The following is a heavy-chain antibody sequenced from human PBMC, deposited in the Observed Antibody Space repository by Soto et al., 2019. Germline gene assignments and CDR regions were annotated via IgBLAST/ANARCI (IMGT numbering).Heavy chain of an antibody. V-gene: IGHV1-18*04. CDR2: ISGYNDET. Sequence: QVQLVQSGGEVKKPGASVKVSCKASGYTFTSYGISWVRQAPGQGLEWMGWISGYNDETNYAQRLQGRVTMTTDTSTSTAYMELRSLRKDDTAVYYCATNSSSKGYFDYWGQGTLATVSP. D-gene: IGHD6-6*01. CDR3: ATNSSSKGYFDY. J-gene: IGHJ4*02. CDR1: GYTFTSYG.